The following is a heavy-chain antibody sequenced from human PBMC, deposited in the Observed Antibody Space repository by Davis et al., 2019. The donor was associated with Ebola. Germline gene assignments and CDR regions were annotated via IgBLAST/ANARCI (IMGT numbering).Heavy chain of an antibody. CDR2: ISNDGSKE. J-gene: IGHJ2*01. CDR1: GFTFSSYS. CDR3: VKEDEYWYFGH. V-gene: IGHV3-30*18. Sequence: GESLKISCAAPGFTFSSYSMNWVRQAPGKGPEWVAIISNDGSKEFYGGSVKGRFTVSRDNSKNTIFLQMNSLKAEDTAVYYCVKEDEYWYFGHWGRGTLVTVSS.